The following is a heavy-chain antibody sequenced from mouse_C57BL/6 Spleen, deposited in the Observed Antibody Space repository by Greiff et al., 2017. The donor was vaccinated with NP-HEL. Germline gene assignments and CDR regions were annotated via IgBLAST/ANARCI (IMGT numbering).Heavy chain of an antibody. J-gene: IGHJ4*01. CDR2: ISTGGGST. Sequence: EVKLVESGGGLVQPGGSLKLSCAASGFTFSDYYMYWVRQTPEKRLEWVAYISTGGGSTYYPDTVKGRFTISRDNAKNTLYLQMSRLKSEDTAMYYCAILLSTVVATDYAMDYWGQGTSVTVSS. D-gene: IGHD1-1*01. V-gene: IGHV5-12*01. CDR1: GFTFSDYY. CDR3: AILLSTVVATDYAMDY.